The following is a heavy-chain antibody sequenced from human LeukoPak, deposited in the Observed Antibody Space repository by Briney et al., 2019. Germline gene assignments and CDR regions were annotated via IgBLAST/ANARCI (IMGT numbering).Heavy chain of an antibody. CDR1: GFTVSTYY. V-gene: IGHV3-66*01. CDR3: ARPRLTAHFIDY. Sequence: GGSLRLSCAASGFTVSTYYMSWVRRAPGKGLECVSVISSDDTAYYALSVKGRFTISRDKTKNILWLQMNSLRAEDTAVYYCARPRLTAHFIDYWGQATL. J-gene: IGHJ4*02. CDR2: ISSDDTA. D-gene: IGHD7-27*01.